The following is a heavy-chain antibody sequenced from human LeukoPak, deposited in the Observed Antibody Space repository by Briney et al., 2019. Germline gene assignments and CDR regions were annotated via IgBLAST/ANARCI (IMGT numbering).Heavy chain of an antibody. J-gene: IGHJ5*02. CDR3: ARDPDYDFWSGYSWFDP. CDR1: GFTFSSYW. Sequence: GGSLRLSCAASGFTFSSYWMSWVRQAPGKGLEWVANIKQDGSEKYYVDSVKGRFTISRDNAKNSLYLQMNSLRAEDTAVYYCARDPDYDFWSGYSWFDPWGQGTLVTVSS. D-gene: IGHD3-3*01. V-gene: IGHV3-7*01. CDR2: IKQDGSEK.